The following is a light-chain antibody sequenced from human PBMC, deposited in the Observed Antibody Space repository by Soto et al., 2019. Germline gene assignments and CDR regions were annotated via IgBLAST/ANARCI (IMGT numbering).Light chain of an antibody. V-gene: IGKV3-11*01. CDR3: QQRSTWPPFS. J-gene: IGKJ3*01. Sequence: EIVLTQSPATLSLSLGERATLSCRASQSIGSYLSWYQHNLGQPPRLLSYDASNRATGIPVRFSGSGSGTNFTLTSSSLEPEDFAVYYCQQRSTWPPFSFGPGTKVDIK. CDR1: QSIGSY. CDR2: DAS.